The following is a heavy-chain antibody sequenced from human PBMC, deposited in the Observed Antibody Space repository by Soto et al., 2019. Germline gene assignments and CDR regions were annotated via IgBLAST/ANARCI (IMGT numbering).Heavy chain of an antibody. CDR1: GLTFSNAW. J-gene: IGHJ4*02. Sequence: VQLVESGGGLVKPGGSLRLSCAASGLTFSNAWMNWVRQAPGKGLEWVGRIRTKGDGETTEYAAPVKGRIAISRDDLRKMLFLEMNSLNSDDSAVYYCVSEMPLLGVFDFWGQGTLVTVSS. V-gene: IGHV3-15*01. CDR2: IRTKGDGETT. CDR3: VSEMPLLGVFDF. D-gene: IGHD3-16*01.